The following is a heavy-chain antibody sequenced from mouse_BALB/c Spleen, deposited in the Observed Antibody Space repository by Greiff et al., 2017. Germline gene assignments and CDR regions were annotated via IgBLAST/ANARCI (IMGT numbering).Heavy chain of an antibody. V-gene: IGHV1-67*01. J-gene: IGHJ4*01. Sequence: QVQLQQSGPELVRPGVSVKISCKGSGYTFTDYAMHWVKQSHAKSLEWIGVISTYYGNTNYNQKFKGKATMTVDKSSSTAYMELARLTSEDSAIYYCARSGGNPYAMDDWGQGTSVTVSS. CDR1: GYTFTDYA. D-gene: IGHD2-1*01. CDR2: ISTYYGNT. CDR3: ARSGGNPYAMDD.